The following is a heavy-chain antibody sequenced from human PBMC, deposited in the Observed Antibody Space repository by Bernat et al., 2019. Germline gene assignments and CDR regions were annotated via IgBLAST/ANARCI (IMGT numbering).Heavy chain of an antibody. J-gene: IGHJ6*02. D-gene: IGHD3-3*01. CDR1: GYTFTGYY. CDR2: INPNSGGT. CDR3: ARGRDFWSGYYFSYYGMDV. Sequence: QVQLVQSGAEVKKPGASVKVSCKASGYTFTGYYMHWVRQAPGQGLEWMGWINPNSGGTNYAQKFQGWVTMTRDTSISTAYMELSRLRSEDTAVYYCARGRDFWSGYYFSYYGMDVWGQGTTVTVSS. V-gene: IGHV1-2*04.